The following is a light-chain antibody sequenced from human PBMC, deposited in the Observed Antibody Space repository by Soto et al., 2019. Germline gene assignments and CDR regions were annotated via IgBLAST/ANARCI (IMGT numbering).Light chain of an antibody. Sequence: EIVLTQSPGTLSLSPGERASLSCRASQSVSTNYVAWYQRKPGQAPRLLMYGASIRATGIPDRFSGSGPGTDSALNISRLDPEDVAVYYCHHYCDSASTFGQGTKVESK. CDR3: HHYCDSAST. CDR2: GAS. V-gene: IGKV3-20*01. CDR1: QSVSTNY. J-gene: IGKJ1*01.